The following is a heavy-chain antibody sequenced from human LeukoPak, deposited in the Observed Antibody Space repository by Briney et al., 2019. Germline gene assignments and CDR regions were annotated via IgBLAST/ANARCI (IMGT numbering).Heavy chain of an antibody. CDR2: ISGSGGST. CDR3: AKDRGSGWTRGYFAY. D-gene: IGHD6-19*01. Sequence: PGGSLRLSCAASGFTFSSYAMSWVRQAPGKGLEWVSAISGSGGSTYYADSVKGRFTISRDNSKNTLYLQMNSLRAEDTAVYYCAKDRGSGWTRGYFAYWGEGTLVTVSS. V-gene: IGHV3-23*01. CDR1: GFTFSSYA. J-gene: IGHJ4*02.